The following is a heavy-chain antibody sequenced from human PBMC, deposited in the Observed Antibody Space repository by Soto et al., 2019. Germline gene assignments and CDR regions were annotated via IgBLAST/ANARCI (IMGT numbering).Heavy chain of an antibody. CDR1: GGSISSGGYY. D-gene: IGHD6-13*01. CDR2: IYYSGST. CDR3: ARSFGVAAAGPFDS. J-gene: IGHJ4*02. Sequence: QVQLQESGPGLVKPSQTLSLTCAVSGGSISSGGYYWSWIRQHPGKGLGWIGYIYYSGSTYYNPSLKSRVSISVDQSKNQFSLKLSSVTAADTAVYYSARSFGVAAAGPFDSWGQGTLVTVSS. V-gene: IGHV4-31*11.